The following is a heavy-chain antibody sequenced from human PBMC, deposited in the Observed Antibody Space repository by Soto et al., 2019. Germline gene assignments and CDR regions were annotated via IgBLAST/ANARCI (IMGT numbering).Heavy chain of an antibody. D-gene: IGHD6-13*01. Sequence: SETLSLTCTVSGGSISSSSNHWGWIRQPPGKGLEWIGNIYYSENTYYNPSLKSRVTISVDTSKNQFSLRLTSVTVADTAVYYCATSYGNAWYTYWGQGTQVTVSS. CDR1: GGSISSSSNH. V-gene: IGHV4-39*01. CDR3: ATSYGNAWYTY. CDR2: IYYSENT. J-gene: IGHJ4*01.